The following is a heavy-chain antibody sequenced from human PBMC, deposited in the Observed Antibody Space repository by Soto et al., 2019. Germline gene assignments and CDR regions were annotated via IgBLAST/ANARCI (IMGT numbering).Heavy chain of an antibody. CDR2: TNTGGTT. V-gene: IGHV3-53*02. J-gene: IGHJ6*02. CDR3: AKGAGFILAV. CDR1: GFTVNSNY. D-gene: IGHD1-26*01. Sequence: EVQVLATGGGLIQPGGSLRLSCAASGFTVNSNYMSWVRQAPGEGLQWVSITNTGGTTYYADAVKGRFTVSRENSKNTLYLQMNSLRAEDTAFYYCAKGAGFILAVWGQGTTVSVSS.